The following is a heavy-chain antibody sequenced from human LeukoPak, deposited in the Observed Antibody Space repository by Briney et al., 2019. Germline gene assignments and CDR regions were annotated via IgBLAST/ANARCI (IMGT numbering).Heavy chain of an antibody. CDR2: LYYSGST. V-gene: IGHV4-39*07. J-gene: IGHJ6*03. Sequence: SETLSLTCTVSGGSISSSTFYWGWIRQPPGKGLEWIGSLYYSGSTYYNPSLKSRVTISVDTSKNQFSLKLSSVTAADTAVYYCARRRGGDYGMYYYYYMDVWGKGTTVTVSS. D-gene: IGHD4-17*01. CDR1: GGSISSSTFY. CDR3: ARRRGGDYGMYYYYYMDV.